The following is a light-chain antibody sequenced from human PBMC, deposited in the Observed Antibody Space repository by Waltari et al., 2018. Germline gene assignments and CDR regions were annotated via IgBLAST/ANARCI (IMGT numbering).Light chain of an antibody. CDR1: GSDIGAYNY. Sequence: QSALTQPLSVSGSPGQSVTISCTGTGSDIGAYNYVSWYQQHPDKAPKLIIYDVTERPSGVPDRFSCSKSGNTASLTIPGLQAEDEAHYYCCSYVGAYSWVFGGGTDLTVV. CDR3: CSYVGAYSWV. CDR2: DVT. V-gene: IGLV2-11*01. J-gene: IGLJ3*02.